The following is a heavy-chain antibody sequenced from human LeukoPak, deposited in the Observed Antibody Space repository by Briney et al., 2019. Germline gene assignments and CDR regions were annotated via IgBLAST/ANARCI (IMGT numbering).Heavy chain of an antibody. D-gene: IGHD6-13*01. Sequence: GASVKVSCKASGYTFSGYYMHWVRRAPGQGLEWMGWINPNSGGTKSAQKFQGRVTMTRDTSISTAYMELSRLRSDDTAIYYCARGTRDRQQLVLDCWGQGTLVTVSS. CDR2: INPNSGGT. CDR1: GYTFSGYY. CDR3: ARGTRDRQQLVLDC. V-gene: IGHV1-2*02. J-gene: IGHJ4*02.